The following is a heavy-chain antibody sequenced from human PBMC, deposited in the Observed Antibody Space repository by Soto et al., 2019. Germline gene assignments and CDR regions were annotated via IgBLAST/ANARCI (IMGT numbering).Heavy chain of an antibody. Sequence: QVQLQESGPGLVKPSQTLSLTCTVSGGYISSGGYYWSWIRQHPGKGLEWIGYIYYSGRTYYNPSLKSRVTISVDTSKNQLSLKLSSGTAADTALYYCARDFGGESGAFDIWGQGTMVTVSS. CDR3: ARDFGGESGAFDI. CDR1: GGYISSGGYY. CDR2: IYYSGRT. V-gene: IGHV4-31*03. D-gene: IGHD3-16*01. J-gene: IGHJ3*02.